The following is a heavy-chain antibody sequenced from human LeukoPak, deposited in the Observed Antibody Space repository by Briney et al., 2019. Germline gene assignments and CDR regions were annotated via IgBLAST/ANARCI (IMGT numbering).Heavy chain of an antibody. CDR1: GGTFSSYA. CDR3: ARAEGDFDWLPGYFDY. Sequence: SVKVSCKASGGTFSSYAISWVRQAPGQGLEWMGGIVPIFGTANYAQKFQGRVTITTDESTSTAYMELSSLRSEDTAVYYCARAEGDFDWLPGYFDYWGQGTLVTVSS. D-gene: IGHD3-9*01. V-gene: IGHV1-69*05. CDR2: IVPIFGTA. J-gene: IGHJ4*02.